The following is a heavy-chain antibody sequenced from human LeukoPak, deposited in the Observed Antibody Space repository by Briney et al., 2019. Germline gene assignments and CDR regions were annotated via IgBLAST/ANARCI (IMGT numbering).Heavy chain of an antibody. CDR1: GGSISSGDYY. D-gene: IGHD3-3*01. J-gene: IGHJ4*02. Sequence: SETLSLTCTVSGGSISSGDYYWSWIRQPPGKGLEWVGYIYYSGSTNYNPSLKSRVTISVDTSKNQFSLKLSSVTAADTAVYYCARTYDFWSGYSGFDYWGQGTLVTVSS. CDR3: ARTYDFWSGYSGFDY. V-gene: IGHV4-61*08. CDR2: IYYSGST.